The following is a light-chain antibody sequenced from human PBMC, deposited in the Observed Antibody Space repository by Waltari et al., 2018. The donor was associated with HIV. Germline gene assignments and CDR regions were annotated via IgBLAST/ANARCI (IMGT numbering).Light chain of an antibody. J-gene: IGLJ2*01. Sequence: QSALTQPASVSGSPGQSITISCTGTSSDVGGYNYVSWYQQHPANARKLIIYKVRGRPAGVSSGLSGSKSGYTASPTISVHQAEDEVDYYCSSYTSSSTLVFGGGTKLTVL. CDR2: KVR. V-gene: IGLV2-14*01. CDR3: SSYTSSSTLV. CDR1: SSDVGGYNY.